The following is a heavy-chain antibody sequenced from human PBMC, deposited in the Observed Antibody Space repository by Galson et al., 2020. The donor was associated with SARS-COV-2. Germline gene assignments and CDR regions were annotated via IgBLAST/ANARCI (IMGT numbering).Heavy chain of an antibody. J-gene: IGHJ6*03. CDR2: ISPNSGGT. D-gene: IGHD3-10*01. CDR1: GYIFTGYY. CDR3: ARGPDYYGLYYYYMDV. Sequence: ASVTVPCKASGYIFTGYYMHWVRQAPGQGLEWMGWISPNSGGTNYAQKFQGRVTMTRDTSINTAYMELSRLRSDDTAVYYCARGPDYYGLYYYYMDVWGQGTTVTVSS. V-gene: IGHV1-2*02.